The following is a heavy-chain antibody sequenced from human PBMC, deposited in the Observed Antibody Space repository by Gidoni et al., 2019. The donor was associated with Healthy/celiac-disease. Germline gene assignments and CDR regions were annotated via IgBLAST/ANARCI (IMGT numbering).Heavy chain of an antibody. CDR3: ARNYDFWSGYYDYYYYYMDV. V-gene: IGHV3-7*01. CDR2: IKQDGSEK. CDR1: GFTFSSYW. D-gene: IGHD3-3*01. Sequence: EVQLVESGGGLVQPGGSLRLSCAASGFTFSSYWMSWVRQAPGKGLEGVANIKQDGSEKYYVDSVKGRFTIPRDNAKNSLYLQMNSLRAEDTAVYYCARNYDFWSGYYDYYYYYMDVWGKGTTVTVSS. J-gene: IGHJ6*03.